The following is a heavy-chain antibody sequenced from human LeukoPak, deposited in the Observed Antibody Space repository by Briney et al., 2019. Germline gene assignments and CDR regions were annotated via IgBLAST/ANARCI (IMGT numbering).Heavy chain of an antibody. J-gene: IGHJ4*02. Sequence: SQTLSLTCAISGDSVSSNTAAWNWIRQSPSRGLEWLGRTYYRPRWFTDYAVSVESRITITPDTSKNQFSLQLNSVTPEDTAVYYCVRDDLGIGVPFDSWGQGTLVTVSS. CDR2: TYYRPRWFT. V-gene: IGHV6-1*01. CDR1: GDSVSSNTAA. D-gene: IGHD7-27*01. CDR3: VRDDLGIGVPFDS.